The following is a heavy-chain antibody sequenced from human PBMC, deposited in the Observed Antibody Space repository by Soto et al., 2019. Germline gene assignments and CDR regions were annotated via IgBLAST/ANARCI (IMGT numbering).Heavy chain of an antibody. CDR2: MNPNSGNT. CDR1: GYTFTSYY. D-gene: IGHD3-16*01. Sequence: ASVKVSCKASGYTFTSYYINWVRQATGQGLEWMGWMNPNSGNTGYAQKFQGRVTMTRNTSISTAYMELSSQRSEDIDVYYCARRPPNYYDYIWGSYTYYYYMDVWGKGTTVTVSS. CDR3: ARRPPNYYDYIWGSYTYYYYMDV. J-gene: IGHJ6*03. V-gene: IGHV1-8*01.